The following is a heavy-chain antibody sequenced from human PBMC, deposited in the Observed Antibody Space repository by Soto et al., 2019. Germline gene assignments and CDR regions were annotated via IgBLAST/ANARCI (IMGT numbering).Heavy chain of an antibody. J-gene: IGHJ5*02. Sequence: QLQLVQSGAEVKEPGSSVKVSCQASGGTLSTYGVTWVRQAPGQGLGWMGGIIPVFGTTTYAQKFQGRVTISADESTNSAYLEVNSLRSEDTAVYFCARIGMALVTAGWFDPWGPGTLVTVSS. CDR3: ARIGMALVTAGWFDP. D-gene: IGHD2-21*02. CDR2: IIPVFGTT. V-gene: IGHV1-69*01. CDR1: GGTLSTYG.